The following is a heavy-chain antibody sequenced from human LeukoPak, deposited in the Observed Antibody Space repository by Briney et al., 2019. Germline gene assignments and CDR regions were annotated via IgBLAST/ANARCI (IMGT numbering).Heavy chain of an antibody. Sequence: GGSLRLSCAASGFTFSSYWMSWVRQAPGRGLEWVANIKQDGSEKYYVDSVKGRFTISRDNAKNSLYLQMNSLRAEDTAVYYCAREGYCSSTSCYKMLAYWGQGTLVTVSS. V-gene: IGHV3-7*03. CDR2: IKQDGSEK. D-gene: IGHD2-2*02. CDR1: GFTFSSYW. J-gene: IGHJ4*02. CDR3: AREGYCSSTSCYKMLAY.